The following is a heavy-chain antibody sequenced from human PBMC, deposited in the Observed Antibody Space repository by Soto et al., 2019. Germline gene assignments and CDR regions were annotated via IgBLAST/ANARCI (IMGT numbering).Heavy chain of an antibody. CDR1: GYTFTSYD. Sequence: QVQLVQSGAEVKKPGASVEVSCKASGYTFTSYDINWVRQATGQGLEYLGWMNPNSGNTAYVQKFQGRVTMTWDTSITTDYMELSSLRSEDTAVYFCARGIKYGAYSRWFDPWGQGTLVTVSS. J-gene: IGHJ5*02. CDR3: ARGIKYGAYSRWFDP. D-gene: IGHD4-17*01. V-gene: IGHV1-8*01. CDR2: MNPNSGNT.